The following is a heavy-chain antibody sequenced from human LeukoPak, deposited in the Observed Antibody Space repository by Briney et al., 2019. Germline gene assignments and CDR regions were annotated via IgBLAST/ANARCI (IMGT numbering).Heavy chain of an antibody. D-gene: IGHD4-11*01. V-gene: IGHV3-64D*06. CDR1: GFTFTDYT. J-gene: IGHJ4*02. CDR2: ISANGGST. Sequence: GGSLRLSCSASGFTFTDYTMHWVRQAPGKGLEYVSAISANGGSTYYADSVKGRFTISRDDSKNTLYLQMSGLRAEDTALYYCVKGSLQQLIRGPWDYWGQGTLVTVSS. CDR3: VKGSLQQLIRGPWDY.